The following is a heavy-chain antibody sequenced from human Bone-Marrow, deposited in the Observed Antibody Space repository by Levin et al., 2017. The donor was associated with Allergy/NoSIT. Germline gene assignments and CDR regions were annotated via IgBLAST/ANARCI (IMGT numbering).Heavy chain of an antibody. J-gene: IGHJ6*02. Sequence: GGSLRLSCAGSGFRLYSYELHWVRQPMGNGLEWVSTIDFAGDTYYADSVKGRFTISRESAKNSLYLQMNSLRAGDTAVYYCVRDFERRTRMSSSHYSTYGMDVWGQGTTVIVSS. CDR2: IDFAGDT. D-gene: IGHD6-13*01. V-gene: IGHV3-13*01. CDR1: GFRLYSYE. CDR3: VRDFERRTRMSSSHYSTYGMDV.